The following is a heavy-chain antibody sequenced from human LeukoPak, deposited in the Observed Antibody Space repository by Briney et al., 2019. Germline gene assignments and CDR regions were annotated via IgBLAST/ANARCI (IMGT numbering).Heavy chain of an antibody. V-gene: IGHV3-23*01. CDR3: ATEGAAMVTRAFDI. Sequence: GGSLGLSCAASGFTFSSYGMSWVRQAPGKGLEWVSAISGSGGSTYYADSVQGRFTISRDNSKNTMYLQMNSLRAEDTAVYYCATEGAAMVTRAFDIWGQGTMVSVSS. CDR1: GFTFSSYG. D-gene: IGHD5-18*01. J-gene: IGHJ3*02. CDR2: ISGSGGST.